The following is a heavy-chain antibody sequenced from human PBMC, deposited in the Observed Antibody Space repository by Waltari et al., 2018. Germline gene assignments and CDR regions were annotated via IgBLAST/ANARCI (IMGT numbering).Heavy chain of an antibody. D-gene: IGHD6-13*01. CDR3: ARVARPIAAAGVYYYYYGMDV. J-gene: IGHJ6*02. Sequence: QVQLVKSGAEVKKPGSSVKVSCKSSGGTFISYAISWVRQPPGQGLEWMGGIIPIFGTANYAQKFQGRVTITADESTSTAYMELSSLRSEDTAVYYCARVARPIAAAGVYYYYYGMDVWGQGTTVTVSS. CDR1: GGTFISYA. CDR2: IIPIFGTA. V-gene: IGHV1-69*12.